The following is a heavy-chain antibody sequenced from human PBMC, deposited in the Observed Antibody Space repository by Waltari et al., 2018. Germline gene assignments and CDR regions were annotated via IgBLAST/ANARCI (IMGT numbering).Heavy chain of an antibody. CDR2: IKPDGSEK. CDR1: GFTFNNW. J-gene: IGHJ4*02. V-gene: IGHV3-7*01. D-gene: IGHD3-3*01. Sequence: EVQLVESGGGLVQPGGSLRLSCAASGFTFNNWMRWVRQAPGKGLEWVANIKPDGSEKNYADSVKGRFTISIDNVKNSLYLQMNSLSLEDTAVYYCARELHWSARDYWGQGTLVTVSS. CDR3: ARELHWSARDY.